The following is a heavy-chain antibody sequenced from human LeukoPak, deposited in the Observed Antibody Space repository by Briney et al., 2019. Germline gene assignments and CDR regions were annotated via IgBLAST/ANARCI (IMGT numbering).Heavy chain of an antibody. CDR2: INHSGNT. D-gene: IGHD5-24*01. Sequence: PSETLSLTCAVYGESFSTYYWSWIRQPPGKGLEWIGEINHSGNTNYNPSLKSRVTISVDTSKNQFSLKLSSVTAADTAVYYCARVDGDGYSIPDYWSQGTLVTVSS. CDR3: ARVDGDGYSIPDY. V-gene: IGHV4-34*01. J-gene: IGHJ4*02. CDR1: GESFSTYY.